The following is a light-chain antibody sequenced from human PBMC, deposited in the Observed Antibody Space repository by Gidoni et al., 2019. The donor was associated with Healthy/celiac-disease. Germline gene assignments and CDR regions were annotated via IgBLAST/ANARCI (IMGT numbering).Light chain of an antibody. J-gene: IGKJ4*01. CDR1: QDISNY. V-gene: IGKV1-33*01. CDR3: QQYDNLPLT. Sequence: DTQMTQSPSSLSESVGDRVTITCQARQDISNYLNWYQQKPGKAPKLLIYDASNLETGVPSRFSGSGSWTDFTFTSSSLQPEDIASYYCQQYDNLPLTFGGGTKVEIK. CDR2: DAS.